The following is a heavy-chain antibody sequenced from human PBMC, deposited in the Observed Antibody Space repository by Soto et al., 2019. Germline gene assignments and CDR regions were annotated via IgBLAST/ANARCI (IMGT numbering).Heavy chain of an antibody. CDR3: EGWGQQLVRITYYYGMDF. J-gene: IGHJ6*02. Sequence: SVKVSCKASGCTFSSYAISWVRQAPGQGLKWMGGIIPIFGTANYAQKFQGIVTISADESTSTAYMELSSLRSEETAVYYFEGWGQQLVRITYYYGMDFWGQGTTVTVSS. V-gene: IGHV1-69*01. CDR1: GCTFSSYA. D-gene: IGHD6-13*01. CDR2: IIPIFGTA.